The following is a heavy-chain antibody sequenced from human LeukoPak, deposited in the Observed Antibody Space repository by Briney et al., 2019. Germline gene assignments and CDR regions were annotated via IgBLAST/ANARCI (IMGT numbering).Heavy chain of an antibody. D-gene: IGHD3-22*01. V-gene: IGHV4-59*01. CDR1: GGSISSYY. CDR2: IYHSGST. CDR3: AGGPGWYDSSVYYYYMDV. J-gene: IGHJ6*03. Sequence: SETLSLTCTVSGGSISSYYWSWIRQPPGKGLEWIGYIYHSGSTKYNPSLKSRVTISVDTSKNQFSLKLSSVTAADTAVYYCAGGPGWYDSSVYYYYMDVWDKGTTVTVYS.